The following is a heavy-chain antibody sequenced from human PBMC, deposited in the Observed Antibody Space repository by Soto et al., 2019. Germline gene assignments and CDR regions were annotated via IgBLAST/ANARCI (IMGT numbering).Heavy chain of an antibody. CDR3: ARECGYCSSTSCYRGYYYYMDV. J-gene: IGHJ6*03. Sequence: SETLSLTCTVSGGSISSSSYYWGWIRQPPGKGLEWIGSIYYSGSTYYNPSLKSRVTISVDTSKNQFSLKLSSVTAADTAVYYCARECGYCSSTSCYRGYYYYMDVWGKGTTVTVSS. V-gene: IGHV4-39*01. CDR2: IYYSGST. D-gene: IGHD2-2*03. CDR1: GGSISSSSYY.